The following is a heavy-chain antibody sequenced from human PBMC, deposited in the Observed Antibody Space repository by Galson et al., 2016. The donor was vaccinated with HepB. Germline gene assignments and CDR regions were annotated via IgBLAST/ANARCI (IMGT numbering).Heavy chain of an antibody. CDR1: GFTFSSYA. D-gene: IGHD2-2*01. V-gene: IGHV3-23*01. CDR2: ISGSGGST. J-gene: IGHJ5*02. Sequence: SLRLSCAASGFTFSSYAMSWVRQAPGKGLEWVSAISGSGGSTYYADSVKGRFTISRDNSKNTLYLQMDSLRAEDSAIYYCAKGNIVQVPAAPYAWGQGALVTVSS. CDR3: AKGNIVQVPAAPYA.